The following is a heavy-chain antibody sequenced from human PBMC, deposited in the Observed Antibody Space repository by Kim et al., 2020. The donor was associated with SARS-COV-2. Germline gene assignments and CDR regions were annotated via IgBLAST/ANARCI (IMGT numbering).Heavy chain of an antibody. V-gene: IGHV4-34*01. D-gene: IGHD3-10*01. Sequence: SETLSLTCAVYGGSFSGYYWSWIRQPPGKGLEWIGEINHSGSTNYNPSLKSRVTISVDTSKNQFSLKLSSVTAADTAVYYCARGQIRGFGSLISWFDPWGQGTLVTVSS. J-gene: IGHJ5*02. CDR2: INHSGST. CDR1: GGSFSGYY. CDR3: ARGQIRGFGSLISWFDP.